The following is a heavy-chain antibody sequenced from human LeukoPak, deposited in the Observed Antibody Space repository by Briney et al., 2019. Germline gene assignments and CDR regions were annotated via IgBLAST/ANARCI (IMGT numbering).Heavy chain of an antibody. CDR3: AKHVVVVAANFDY. J-gene: IGHJ4*02. CDR2: INPNSGGT. CDR1: GYTFTGYY. V-gene: IGHV1-2*06. Sequence: GASVKVSCKASGYTFTGYYMHWVRQAPGQGLEWMGRINPNSGGTNYAQKFQGRVTMTRDTSISTAYMELSRLRSDDTAVYYCAKHVVVVAANFDYWGQGTLVTVSS. D-gene: IGHD2-15*01.